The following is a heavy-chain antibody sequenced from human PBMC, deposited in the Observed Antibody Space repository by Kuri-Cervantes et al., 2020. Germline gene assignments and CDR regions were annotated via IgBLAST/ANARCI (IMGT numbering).Heavy chain of an antibody. J-gene: IGHJ4*02. CDR3: ARVSFDWDPLFDY. CDR2: IYHSGST. CDR1: GGSISSSIYY. Sequence: GSLRLSCTVSGGSISSSIYYWGWIRQPPGKGLEWIGSIYHSGSTYYNPSLKSRVTISVDTSKNQFSLKLSSVTAADTAVYYCARVSFDWDPLFDYWGQGTLVTVSS. V-gene: IGHV4-39*07. D-gene: IGHD3-9*01.